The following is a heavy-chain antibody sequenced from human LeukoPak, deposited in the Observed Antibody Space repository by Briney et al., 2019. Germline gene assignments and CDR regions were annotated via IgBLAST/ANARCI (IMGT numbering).Heavy chain of an antibody. CDR2: ISASSDST. CDR3: AKDHYHDFWSGYSDY. CDR1: GFTVSGNY. J-gene: IGHJ4*02. Sequence: GGSLRLSCAVSGFTVSGNYMSWVRQAPGKGLEWVSSISASSDSTYYADSVKGRFTISRDNSKNTLYLQMNSLRAEDTAVHYCAKDHYHDFWSGYSDYWGQGTLVTVSS. V-gene: IGHV3-23*01. D-gene: IGHD3-3*01.